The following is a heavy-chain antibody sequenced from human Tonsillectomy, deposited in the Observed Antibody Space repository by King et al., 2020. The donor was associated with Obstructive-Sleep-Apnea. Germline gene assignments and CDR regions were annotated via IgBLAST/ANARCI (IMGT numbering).Heavy chain of an antibody. CDR2: ISYDGSSD. Sequence: VQLVESGGGVVQPGRSLRLSCAASGFTFSRNAIHWVRQAPGKGLEWVALISYDGSSDYYADSVKGHFTVSRNTSKNTLYLQMNMLKPEDTAVYYCARDFDIFTGNPDLHYGMDVWSQGTEVTVSS. J-gene: IGHJ6*02. V-gene: IGHV3-30*04. D-gene: IGHD3-9*01. CDR3: ARDFDIFTGNPDLHYGMDV. CDR1: GFTFSRNA.